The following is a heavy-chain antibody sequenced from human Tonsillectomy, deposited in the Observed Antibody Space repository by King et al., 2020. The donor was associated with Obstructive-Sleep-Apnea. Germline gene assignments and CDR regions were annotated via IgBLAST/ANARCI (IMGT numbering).Heavy chain of an antibody. V-gene: IGHV4-30-4*01. CDR3: VSLTEEEAIIDY. CDR2: IYYSGTT. CDR1: GGSISSGDYY. J-gene: IGHJ4*02. D-gene: IGHD7-27*01. Sequence: VQLQESCPGLLKPSQTLSLTCTVSGGSISSGDYYWSWIPQPPGKGLEWIGYIYYSGTTYYNPSLKSRITMSVDTSKNQFSLKLNSVTAADTAVYYCVSLTEEEAIIDYWGQGTLVTVSS.